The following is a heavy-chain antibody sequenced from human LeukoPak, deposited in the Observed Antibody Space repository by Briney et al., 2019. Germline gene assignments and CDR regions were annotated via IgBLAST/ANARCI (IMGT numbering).Heavy chain of an antibody. CDR1: GYTFTDYY. V-gene: IGHV1-69-2*01. Sequence: ASVKVSCKVSGYTFTDYYMHWVQQAPGKGLEWMGLVDPEDGETIYAEKFQGRVTITADTSTDTAYMELSSLRSEDTAVYYCATDSLNLWELLGYWGQGTLVIVSS. CDR2: VDPEDGET. D-gene: IGHD1-26*01. J-gene: IGHJ4*02. CDR3: ATDSLNLWELLGY.